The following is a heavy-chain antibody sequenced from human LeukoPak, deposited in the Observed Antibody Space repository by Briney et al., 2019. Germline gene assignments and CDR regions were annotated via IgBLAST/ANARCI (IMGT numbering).Heavy chain of an antibody. CDR3: ASKSTDHGELRFDY. Sequence: SETLSLTCTVSGGSISSYYWSWIRQPPGKGLEWIGYIYYSGSTNYNPSLKSRVTISVDTSKNQFSLKVNSVTAADTGVYYCASKSTDHGELRFDYWGQGTLVTVSS. V-gene: IGHV4-59*01. CDR2: IYYSGST. CDR1: GGSISSYY. D-gene: IGHD4-17*01. J-gene: IGHJ4*02.